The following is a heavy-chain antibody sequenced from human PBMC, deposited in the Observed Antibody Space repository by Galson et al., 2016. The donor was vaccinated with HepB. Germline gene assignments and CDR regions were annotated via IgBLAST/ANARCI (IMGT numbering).Heavy chain of an antibody. Sequence: SETLSLTCTVSGGSISCTSCYYWGWIRQPPGKGLEWIGSIYYTGSANYAPSLESRVTISLDTSKNQFSLKLTSVTAEDTALYYCAKDISAYYYYGMVVWGQGTTVTVSS. V-gene: IGHV4-39*07. CDR2: IYYTGSA. J-gene: IGHJ6*02. CDR1: GGSISCTSCYY. CDR3: AKDISAYYYYGMVV.